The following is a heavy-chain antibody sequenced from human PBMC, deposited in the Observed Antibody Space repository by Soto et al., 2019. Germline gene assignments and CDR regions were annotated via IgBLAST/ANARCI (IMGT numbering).Heavy chain of an antibody. V-gene: IGHV1-18*01. CDR1: GVAFTSHG. Sequence: QVQLVQSGPEVKKPGASVHVSCKASGVAFTSHGFTWVREAPGQGLEWMGWISAYSGNTVYAQKLQGRVTMTTDTATNTAYMELRSLRSDDTAVYYCAIDNPISSGGNDYWGQGTLVTVSS. J-gene: IGHJ4*02. CDR2: ISAYSGNT. D-gene: IGHD3-22*01. CDR3: AIDNPISSGGNDY.